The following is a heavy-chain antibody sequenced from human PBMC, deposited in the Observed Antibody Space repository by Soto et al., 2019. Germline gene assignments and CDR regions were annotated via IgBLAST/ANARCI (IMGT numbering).Heavy chain of an antibody. J-gene: IGHJ4*02. D-gene: IGHD5-12*01. CDR2: IYSGGTT. CDR3: HGYGY. CDR1: GFTIISYS. V-gene: IGHV3-53*01. Sequence: GGSLRLSCTASGFTIISYSMSWVRQAPGKGLEWVSVIYSGGTTYYADSVKGRFTISRDNSKNTLYLQMNSLRAEDTAVYYCHGYGYWGQGTLVTVSS.